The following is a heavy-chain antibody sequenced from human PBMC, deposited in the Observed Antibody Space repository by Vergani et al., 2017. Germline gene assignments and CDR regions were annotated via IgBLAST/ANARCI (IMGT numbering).Heavy chain of an antibody. Sequence: LEESGGGSVKPGGSLRLSCAASGFTFSSYAMSWVRQAPGKGLEWVSAISGSGSRTYFADSVKGRFTISRDNSKNTLYLQMNSLRAEDTAIYYCAKDLRIMITFQSWFDPCGQGSLLTVSS. CDR1: GFTFSSYA. CDR2: ISGSGSRT. J-gene: IGHJ5*02. V-gene: IGHV3-23*04. D-gene: IGHD3-16*01. CDR3: AKDLRIMITFQSWFDP.